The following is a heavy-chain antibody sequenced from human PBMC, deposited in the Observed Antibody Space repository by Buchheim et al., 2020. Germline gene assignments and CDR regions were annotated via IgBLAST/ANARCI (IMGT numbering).Heavy chain of an antibody. D-gene: IGHD2-2*01. CDR2: IYTSGST. CDR1: VGSISIYY. Sequence: QVQLQESGPGLVKPSETLSLTCTVSVGSISIYYWSCIRQPAGKGLVWIGRIYTSGSTNYNPSPKSRVTMSVATSKNQFSLKLSSVTAADTAVYYCARAARRCSSTSCWFDYWGQGTL. CDR3: ARAARRCSSTSCWFDY. J-gene: IGHJ4*02. V-gene: IGHV4-4*07.